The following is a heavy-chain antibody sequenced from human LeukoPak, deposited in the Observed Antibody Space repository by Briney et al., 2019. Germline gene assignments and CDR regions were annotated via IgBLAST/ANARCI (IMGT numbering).Heavy chain of an antibody. CDR1: GLSVSGYW. J-gene: IGHJ4*02. CDR3: ARDNGSEKGY. V-gene: IGHV3-7*01. CDR2: IKQDGSEK. D-gene: IGHD6-25*01. Sequence: GGSLRLSCAASGLSVSGYWLTWVRQAPGKGLEWVANIKQDGSEKNYVDSVKGRFTISRDNADNSLYLEMTNLRVEDTAVYYCARDNGSEKGYWGQGTLVTVSS.